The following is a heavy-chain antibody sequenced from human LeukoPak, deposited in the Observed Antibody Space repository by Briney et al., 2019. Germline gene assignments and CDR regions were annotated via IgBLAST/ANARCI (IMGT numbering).Heavy chain of an antibody. J-gene: IGHJ4*02. V-gene: IGHV3-23*01. CDR1: GFTFSGYA. D-gene: IGHD2-15*01. CDR2: ISGSGGST. Sequence: PGGSLRLSCAASGFTFSGYAMSWVRQAPGKGLEWVSAISGSGGSTYYADSVKGRFTISRDNSKNTLYLQMNSLRAEDTAVYYCAKGPSKLGYCSGGSCYSGDYWGQGTLVTVSS. CDR3: AKGPSKLGYCSGGSCYSGDY.